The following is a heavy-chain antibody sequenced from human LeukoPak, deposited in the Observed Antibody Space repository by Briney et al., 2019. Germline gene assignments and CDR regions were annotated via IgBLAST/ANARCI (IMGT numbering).Heavy chain of an antibody. Sequence: SETLSLTCAVSGASVSGSNYYWGWIRQPPGKGLEWIGNIYSSGSTYYNASLQSRVTISIDTSKNQFSLRLNSVTSADTAMYYCAKSGGYGLIDYWGQGTRVTVSS. CDR1: GASVSGSNYY. D-gene: IGHD1-26*01. V-gene: IGHV4-39*01. CDR2: IYSSGST. J-gene: IGHJ4*02. CDR3: AKSGGYGLIDY.